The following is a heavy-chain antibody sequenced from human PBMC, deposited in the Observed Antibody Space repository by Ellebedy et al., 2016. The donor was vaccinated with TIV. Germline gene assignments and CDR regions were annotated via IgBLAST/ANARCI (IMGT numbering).Heavy chain of an antibody. J-gene: IGHJ3*02. CDR3: ERRGYSYGYAFDI. D-gene: IGHD5-18*01. V-gene: IGHV3-13*01. CDR1: GFTFSSYD. Sequence: GESLKISCAASGFTFSSYDMHWVRQATGKGLEWVSAIGTAGDTYYPASVKGRFTISRENAKNSLYLQMNSLRAGDTAVYYCERRGYSYGYAFDIWGQGTMVTVSS. CDR2: IGTAGDT.